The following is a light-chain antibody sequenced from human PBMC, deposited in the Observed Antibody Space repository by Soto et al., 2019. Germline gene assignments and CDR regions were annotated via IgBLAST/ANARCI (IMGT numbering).Light chain of an antibody. J-gene: IGKJ2*01. Sequence: IQLTQSPPSLSASVGDRVTVTCRASQAIGSYLTWYQQKPGKAPKLLIYAASTLHRGVPSRFSGSGSGTDFTLTISSLQPEDFAIYYCQHLNYYPYTFGQGTKLEIK. CDR2: AAS. CDR3: QHLNYYPYT. V-gene: IGKV1-9*01. CDR1: QAIGSY.